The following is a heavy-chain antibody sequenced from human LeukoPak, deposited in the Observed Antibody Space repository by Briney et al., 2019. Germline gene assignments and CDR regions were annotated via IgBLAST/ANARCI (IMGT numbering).Heavy chain of an antibody. CDR3: ASQESSTSYYFDY. V-gene: IGHV4-34*01. D-gene: IGHD2-2*01. J-gene: IGHJ4*02. CDR1: GGSFSGYY. CDR2: INHSGST. Sequence: PSETLSLTCAVYGGSFSGYYWSWIRQPPGKGLEWIGEINHSGSTNCNPSLKSRVHISVDTSKNQFSLKLSSVTAADTAVYYCASQESSTSYYFDYWGQGTLVTVSS.